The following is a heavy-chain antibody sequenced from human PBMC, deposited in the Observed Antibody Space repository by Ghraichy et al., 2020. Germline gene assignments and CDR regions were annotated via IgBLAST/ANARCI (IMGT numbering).Heavy chain of an antibody. CDR1: GYSISSGYY. CDR2: IYHSGST. D-gene: IGHD3-22*01. CDR3: ARAFYDSSGYPGHFQH. Sequence: SETLSLTCTVSGYSISSGYYWGWIRQPPGKGLEWIGSIYHSGSTYYNPSLKSRVTISVDTSKNQFSLKLSSVTAADTAVYYCARAFYDSSGYPGHFQHWGQGTLVTVSS. V-gene: IGHV4-38-2*02. J-gene: IGHJ1*01.